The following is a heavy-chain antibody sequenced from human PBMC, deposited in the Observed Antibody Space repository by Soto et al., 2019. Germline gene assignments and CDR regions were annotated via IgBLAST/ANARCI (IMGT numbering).Heavy chain of an antibody. CDR3: AKGPPVLMPNKFDY. CDR2: INSDGSST. D-gene: IGHD2-8*01. Sequence: GGSLRLSCAASGFTFSSYWMHWVRQAPGKGLVWVSRINSDGSSTSYADSVKGRFTISRDNSKNTLYLQMNSLRAEDTAVYYCAKGPPVLMPNKFDYWGQGTLVTVSS. CDR1: GFTFSSYW. V-gene: IGHV3-74*01. J-gene: IGHJ4*02.